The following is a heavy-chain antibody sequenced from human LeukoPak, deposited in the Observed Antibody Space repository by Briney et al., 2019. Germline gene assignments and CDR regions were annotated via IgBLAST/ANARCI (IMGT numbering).Heavy chain of an antibody. CDR1: GFTFDDYG. CDR3: ARGYCSGGSCYLFDY. D-gene: IGHD2-15*01. CDR2: INGNVGGT. J-gene: IGHJ4*02. V-gene: IGHV3-20*01. Sequence: TGGSLRLSCAASGFTFDDYGISWFRQAPGKGWEWASVINGNVGGTGYADSVKGRLTISRANAKNSLYLQMNSLRAKDTALYHCARGYCSGGSCYLFDYWGQGTLVTVSS.